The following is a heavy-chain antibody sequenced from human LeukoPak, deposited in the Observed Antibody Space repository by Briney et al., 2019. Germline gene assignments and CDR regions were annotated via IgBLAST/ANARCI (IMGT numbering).Heavy chain of an antibody. V-gene: IGHV3-74*01. J-gene: IGHJ6*02. Sequence: GGSLRLSCVASGFTFSSYWMHWVRQDPRKGLVWVSRINGDGRNINYADSVRGRFTISRDNAKNTLYLQMNTLRVEDTAVYYRTRDLMDYDVSTGLHHYYMDVWGQGTTVTVSS. CDR1: GFTFSSYW. D-gene: IGHD3-9*01. CDR3: TRDLMDYDVSTGLHHYYMDV. CDR2: INGDGRNI.